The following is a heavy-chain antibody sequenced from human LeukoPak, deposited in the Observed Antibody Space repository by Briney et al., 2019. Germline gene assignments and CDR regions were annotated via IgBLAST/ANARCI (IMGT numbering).Heavy chain of an antibody. Sequence: PSETLSLTCTVSGGSISRGSYYWSWIRQPAGTGLEWIGRIYTTGSTNYNPSLKSRVTISVDTSKNQFSLKLSSVTAADTAVYYCARAPRGIVVVVAATPAVGWFDPWGQGTLVTVSS. J-gene: IGHJ5*02. CDR1: GGSISRGSYY. CDR2: IYTTGST. V-gene: IGHV4-61*02. D-gene: IGHD2-15*01. CDR3: ARAPRGIVVVVAATPAVGWFDP.